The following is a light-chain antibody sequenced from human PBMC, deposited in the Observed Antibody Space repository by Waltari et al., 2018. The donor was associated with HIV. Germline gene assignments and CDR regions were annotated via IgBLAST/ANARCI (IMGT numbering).Light chain of an antibody. CDR2: DVN. Sequence: QSALTQPASVAGSPGQSITISCTGTSSDIGGYDYVSWYQQHPGKAPKLMIFDVNKRPSGGPARFSGSKSGRTASLTISGLQADDEADYYCCSYAGSYTEIFGGGTKLTVL. CDR3: CSYAGSYTEI. J-gene: IGLJ2*01. CDR1: SSDIGGYDY. V-gene: IGLV2-11*01.